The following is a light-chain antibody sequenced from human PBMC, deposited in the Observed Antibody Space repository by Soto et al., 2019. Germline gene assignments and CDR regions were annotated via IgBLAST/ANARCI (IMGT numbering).Light chain of an antibody. J-gene: IGKJ4*01. CDR2: DAS. CDR1: QRINIY. CDR3: QQTYSNFVS. V-gene: IGKV1-39*01. Sequence: DIQMTQSPSSLSTSIGDRVTITCRASQRINIYLNWYRQKPGKAPNLLIYDASTLQSGVPSRFSGSGSGTDFTLTISSLQPEDFGTYYCQQTYSNFVSFGGGTKVDIK.